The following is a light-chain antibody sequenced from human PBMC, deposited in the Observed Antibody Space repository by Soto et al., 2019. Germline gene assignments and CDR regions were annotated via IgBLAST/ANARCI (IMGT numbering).Light chain of an antibody. CDR2: DVS. Sequence: QPATVSGSPGQVITISCTGTSSDVGGYNYVSWYQQHPGKAPKLMIYDVSNRPSGVPNRFSGSKSGTSASLAITGLQAEDEADYYCQSYDSSLSGPGVFGTGTKVTVL. CDR3: QSYDSSLSGPGV. CDR1: SSDVGGYNY. V-gene: IGLV2-14*01. J-gene: IGLJ1*01.